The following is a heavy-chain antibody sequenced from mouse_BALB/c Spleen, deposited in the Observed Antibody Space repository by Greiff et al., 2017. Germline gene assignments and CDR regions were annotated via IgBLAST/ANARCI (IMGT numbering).Heavy chain of an antibody. V-gene: IGHV1S127*01. CDR2: IDPSDSYT. CDR1: GYTFTSYW. Sequence: VQLQQPGAELVKPGASVKMSCKASGYTFTSYWMHWVKQRPGQGLEWIGTIDPSDSYTSYNQKFKGKATLTVDTSSSTAYMQLSSLTSEDSAVYYCYYYGSSFDYWGQGTTLTVSS. CDR3: YYYGSSFDY. J-gene: IGHJ2*01. D-gene: IGHD1-1*01.